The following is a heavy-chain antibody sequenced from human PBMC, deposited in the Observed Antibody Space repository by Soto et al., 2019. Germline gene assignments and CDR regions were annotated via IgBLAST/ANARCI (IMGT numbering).Heavy chain of an antibody. D-gene: IGHD1-26*01. CDR3: ARGLPTHNLLAGAHFDY. J-gene: IGHJ4*02. Sequence: ASVKVSCKASGYTFTIYDMHWVRRAPGQGLEWMGIINPSGGSTSYAQKFQGRVTMTRDTSTSTVYMELSSLRSEDTAVYYCARGLPTHNLLAGAHFDYWGQGTLVTVS. CDR2: INPSGGST. V-gene: IGHV1-46*01. CDR1: GYTFTIYD.